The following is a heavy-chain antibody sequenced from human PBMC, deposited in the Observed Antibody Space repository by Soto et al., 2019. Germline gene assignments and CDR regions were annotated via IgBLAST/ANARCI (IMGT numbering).Heavy chain of an antibody. D-gene: IGHD3-22*01. CDR1: GFTFSSYG. CDR2: ISYDGSNK. Sequence: GGSLRLSCAASGFTFSSYGMHWVRQAPGEGLEWVAVISYDGSNKYYADSVKGRFTISRDNSKNTLYLQMNSLRAEDTAVYYCAKDGGYYDSSGSSFDYWGQGTLVTVSS. V-gene: IGHV3-30*18. J-gene: IGHJ4*02. CDR3: AKDGGYYDSSGSSFDY.